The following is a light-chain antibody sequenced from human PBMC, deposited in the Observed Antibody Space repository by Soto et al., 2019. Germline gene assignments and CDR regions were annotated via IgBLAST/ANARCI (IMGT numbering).Light chain of an antibody. V-gene: IGLV2-14*01. Sequence: SVLTQPASVSGSPGQSITISCTGTSSDVGGSNFVSWYQHHPGKAPKLMISEVSNRPSGVSNRFSGSKSGNTASLTISGLQAEDEADYYCSSYTSSSAYVVFGGGTKVTVL. CDR2: EVS. CDR3: SSYTSSSAYVV. CDR1: SSDVGGSNF. J-gene: IGLJ2*01.